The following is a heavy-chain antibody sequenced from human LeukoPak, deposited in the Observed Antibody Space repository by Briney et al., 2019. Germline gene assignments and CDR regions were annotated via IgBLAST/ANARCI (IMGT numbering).Heavy chain of an antibody. J-gene: IGHJ6*03. CDR1: GGSFSGYY. V-gene: IGHV4-34*01. D-gene: IGHD2-2*01. Sequence: PSETLSLTCAVYGGSFSGYYWSWIRQPPGKGLEWIGEINHSGSTNYNPSLKSRVTISVDTSKNQFSMKLSSVTAADTAVYYCARGAAGYCSSTSCYVWSYYYYYMDVWGKGTTVTVYS. CDR2: INHSGST. CDR3: ARGAAGYCSSTSCYVWSYYYYYMDV.